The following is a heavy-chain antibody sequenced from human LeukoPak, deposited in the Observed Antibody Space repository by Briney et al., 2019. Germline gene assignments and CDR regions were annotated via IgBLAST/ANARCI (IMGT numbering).Heavy chain of an antibody. J-gene: IGHJ4*02. CDR2: IIPIFGTA. CDR3: ARYCTNGVCGNDY. Sequence: GSSVKVSCKASGGTFSSYAISWVRQAPGQGLEWMGGIIPIFGTANYAQKFQGRVTITADESTSTAYMELSSLRSEDAAVYYCARYCTNGVCGNDYWGQGTLVTVSS. CDR1: GGTFSSYA. D-gene: IGHD2-8*01. V-gene: IGHV1-69*01.